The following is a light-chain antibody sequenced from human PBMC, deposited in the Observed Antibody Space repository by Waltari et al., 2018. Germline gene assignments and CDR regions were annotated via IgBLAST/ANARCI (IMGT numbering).Light chain of an antibody. CDR1: HIGCKS. J-gene: IGLJ2*01. CDR3: LVWHSTTDHHGV. Sequence: SYVVTQSPSVSVAPGETARITCRGDHIGCKSVHWYQHRPGQAPVRVISYDSDRPSGIPERFSGSNSGNTATLTISWVEADDEADYYCLVWHSTTDHHGVFGGGTKLTVL. V-gene: IGLV3-21*04. CDR2: YDS.